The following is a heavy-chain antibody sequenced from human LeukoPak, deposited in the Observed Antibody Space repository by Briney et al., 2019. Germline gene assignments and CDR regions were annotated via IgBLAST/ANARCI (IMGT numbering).Heavy chain of an antibody. CDR3: ARGDYDSSSYQFY. V-gene: IGHV1-18*01. J-gene: IGHJ4*02. CDR2: ISAYNGNT. Sequence: ASVKVSGRAFGYTFTSYGFSWVRQAPGQGLEWMGWISAYNGNTNYAQKFQGRATMTTDTSTSTAYLELRSLRSDDTAVYYCARGDYDSSSYQFYWGQGTLVTVSS. D-gene: IGHD6-13*01. CDR1: GYTFTSYG.